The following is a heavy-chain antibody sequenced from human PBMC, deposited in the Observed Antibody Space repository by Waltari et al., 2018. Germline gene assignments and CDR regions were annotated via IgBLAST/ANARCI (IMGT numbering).Heavy chain of an antibody. CDR1: GFTFSSYW. CDR2: TNTDGSFT. J-gene: IGHJ4*02. Sequence: EVQLVESGGGLVQPGGSLRLSCAVSGFTFSSYWMHCCRQTPGEGLVWLSRTNTDGSFTNYADSVEGRFTMSRDNAKDTVYLQMNSLRAEDTAIYYCVRGSLNPGFDYWGQGTLVTVSS. V-gene: IGHV3-74*01. CDR3: VRGSLNPGFDY.